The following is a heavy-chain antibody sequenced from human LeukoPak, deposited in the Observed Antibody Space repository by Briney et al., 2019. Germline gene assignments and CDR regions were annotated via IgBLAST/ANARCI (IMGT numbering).Heavy chain of an antibody. CDR1: GGSITSSSYY. V-gene: IGHV4-39*01. CDR3: ARGLRDGYTLLYFDY. Sequence: SETLSLTCTVSGGSITSSSYYWGWIRQPPGKGLECIGSIYYTGSTFYNPSLNSRVTISVDTSKNPFSMKLRSVTAADTAVYFCARGLRDGYTLLYFDYWGQGTLVTVSS. D-gene: IGHD5-24*01. J-gene: IGHJ4*02. CDR2: IYYTGST.